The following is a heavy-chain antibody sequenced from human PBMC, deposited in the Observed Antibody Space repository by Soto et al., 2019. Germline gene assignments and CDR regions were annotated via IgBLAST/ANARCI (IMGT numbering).Heavy chain of an antibody. V-gene: IGHV1-18*01. CDR1: GYTFTSYG. Sequence: QVQLVQSGAEVKKPGASVKVSCKASGYTFTSYGFSWVRQAPGQGLEWMGWINGYTGNTHYAQKFQGRVTMTTDTSTSTAYMELWTLISDDPAVYYCARSWVTGKGGMDVWGQGTTVTVSS. D-gene: IGHD3-16*01. J-gene: IGHJ6*02. CDR2: INGYTGNT. CDR3: ARSWVTGKGGMDV.